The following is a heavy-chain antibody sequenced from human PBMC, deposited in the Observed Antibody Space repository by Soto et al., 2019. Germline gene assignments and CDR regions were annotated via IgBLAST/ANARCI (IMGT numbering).Heavy chain of an antibody. CDR2: IDPSDSYT. CDR1: GYSFTSYW. J-gene: IGHJ5*02. D-gene: IGHD4-4*01. V-gene: IGHV5-10-1*01. CDR3: ARHGEYSNYPGVPNWFDP. Sequence: PGESLKISCKGSGYSFTSYWISWVRQMPGKGLEWMGRIDPSDSYTNYSPSFQGHVTISADKSISTAYLQWSSLKASDTAMYYCARHGEYSNYPGVPNWFDPWGQGTLVTVSS.